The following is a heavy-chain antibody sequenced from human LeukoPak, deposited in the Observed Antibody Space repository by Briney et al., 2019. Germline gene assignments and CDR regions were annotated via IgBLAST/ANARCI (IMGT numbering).Heavy chain of an antibody. Sequence: GGSLRLSCLTSGFTFSTDAMSWVRQAPGKGLEWISGISGSGASTYYADSVTGRFTISRDNSRNTLYLQMNSLRAEDTAVYYCARTSLVGATFGAFDIWGRGTMVTVSS. D-gene: IGHD1-26*01. J-gene: IGHJ3*02. V-gene: IGHV3-23*01. CDR3: ARTSLVGATFGAFDI. CDR2: ISGSGAST. CDR1: GFTFSTDA.